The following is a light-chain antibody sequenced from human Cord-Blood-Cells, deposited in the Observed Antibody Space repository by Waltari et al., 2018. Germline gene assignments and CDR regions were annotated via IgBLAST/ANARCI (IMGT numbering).Light chain of an antibody. CDR3: QQYGSSPYT. J-gene: IGKJ2*01. CDR1: QSVSSSY. CDR2: GAS. V-gene: IGKV3-20*01. Sequence: EIVLTQSPGTLSLSPGERATISGRASQSVSSSYLAWYQQKPGQAPRLLIYGASSRATGIPDRFSGSGSGTDFTLTISRLEPEDVAVYYCQQYGSSPYTFGQGTKLEIK.